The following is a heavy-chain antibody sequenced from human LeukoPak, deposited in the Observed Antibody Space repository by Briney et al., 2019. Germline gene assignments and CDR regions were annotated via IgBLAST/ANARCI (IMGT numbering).Heavy chain of an antibody. CDR1: GGSISSSSYY. V-gene: IGHV3-23*01. Sequence: PSETLSLTCTVSGGSISSSSYYWGWIRQAPGKGLEWVSAMSGSGSRTYYADSVKGRFTISRDNSKNTLYLQMSSLRVEDTALYYCAKDRVGAILYFDYWGQGTLVTVSS. CDR3: AKDRVGAILYFDY. CDR2: MSGSGSRT. J-gene: IGHJ4*02. D-gene: IGHD1-26*01.